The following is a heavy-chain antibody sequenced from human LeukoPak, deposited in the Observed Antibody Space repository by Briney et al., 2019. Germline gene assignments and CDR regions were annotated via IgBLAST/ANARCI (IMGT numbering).Heavy chain of an antibody. Sequence: GGSLRLSCAASGFTFSSYAMSWVRQAPGKGLEWVSAISGSGGSTYYADSAKGRFTISRDNSKNTLYLQMNSLRAEDTAVYYCAKRLGYCTNGVCQEFDYWGQGTLVTVSS. CDR3: AKRLGYCTNGVCQEFDY. J-gene: IGHJ4*02. V-gene: IGHV3-23*01. CDR2: ISGSGGST. CDR1: GFTFSSYA. D-gene: IGHD2-8*01.